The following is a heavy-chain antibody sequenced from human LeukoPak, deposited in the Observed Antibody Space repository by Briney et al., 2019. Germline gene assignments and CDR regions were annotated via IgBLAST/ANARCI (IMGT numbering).Heavy chain of an antibody. CDR3: ARDRSSGWYDPADI. CDR2: IKQDGSEK. Sequence: PGGSLRLSCAASGFTFSSYWMSLVRQAPGKGLEWVANIKQDGSEKYYVDSGKGRFTISRDNAKNLLYLQMNSLRAEDKAVYYCARDRSSGWYDPADIWGQGTMVTVSS. V-gene: IGHV3-7*01. J-gene: IGHJ3*02. D-gene: IGHD6-19*01. CDR1: GFTFSSYW.